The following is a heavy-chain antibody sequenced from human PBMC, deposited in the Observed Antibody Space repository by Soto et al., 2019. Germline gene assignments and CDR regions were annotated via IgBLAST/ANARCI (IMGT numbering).Heavy chain of an antibody. D-gene: IGHD3-22*01. J-gene: IGHJ4*02. CDR2: IIPILGIA. V-gene: IGHV1-69*08. CDR1: GGTFSSYT. CDR3: ARDSPTTANYYYDSSGYYPLPGCLDY. Sequence: QVQLVQSGAEVKKPGSSVKVSCKASGGTFSSYTISWVRQAPGQGLEWMGRIIPILGIANYAQKFQGRVTITADKSTSTAYMELSSLRSEDTAVYYCARDSPTTANYYYDSSGYYPLPGCLDYWGQGTLVTVSS.